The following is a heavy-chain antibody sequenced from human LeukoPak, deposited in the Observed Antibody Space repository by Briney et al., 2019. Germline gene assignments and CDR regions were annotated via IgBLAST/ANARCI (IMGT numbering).Heavy chain of an antibody. D-gene: IGHD2-2*01. Sequence: PSETLSLTCAVSGYSISSGYYWGWIRQPPGKGLEWIGSIYHSGSTYYNPSLKSRVTISVDTSKNQFSLKLSSVTAADTAVYYCARRYCSSTSCYLDLWGQGTLVTVSS. J-gene: IGHJ4*02. CDR3: ARRYCSSTSCYLDL. CDR1: GYSISSGYY. V-gene: IGHV4-38-2*01. CDR2: IYHSGST.